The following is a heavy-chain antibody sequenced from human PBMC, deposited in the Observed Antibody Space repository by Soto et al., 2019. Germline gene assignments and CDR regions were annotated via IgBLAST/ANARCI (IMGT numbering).Heavy chain of an antibody. CDR1: GDSVSSNSAA. V-gene: IGHV6-1*01. CDR2: TYYRSKWYN. J-gene: IGHJ4*02. Sequence: KQSQTLSLTCAISGDSVSSNSAAWNWIRQSPSRGLEWLGRTYYRSKWYNDYAVSVKSRISINPDTSKNQLSQHLNSVTPEVTAVYYCARDCYDSSGYYFDYWGQGSLVTVSS. CDR3: ARDCYDSSGYYFDY. D-gene: IGHD3-22*01.